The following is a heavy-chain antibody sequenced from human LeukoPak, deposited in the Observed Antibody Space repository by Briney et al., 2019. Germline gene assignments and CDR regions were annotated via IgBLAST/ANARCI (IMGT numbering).Heavy chain of an antibody. Sequence: SETLSLTCTVSGESISGFYWTWIRQPPGKGLEWIGYIYYSGSTNYNPSLRSRVTISVDTSKNQFSLKLSSVTAADTAVYYCARGVVIAPQTFDYWGQGTLVTVSS. CDR1: GESISGFY. J-gene: IGHJ4*02. CDR2: IYYSGST. V-gene: IGHV4-59*01. CDR3: ARGVVIAPQTFDY. D-gene: IGHD2-21*01.